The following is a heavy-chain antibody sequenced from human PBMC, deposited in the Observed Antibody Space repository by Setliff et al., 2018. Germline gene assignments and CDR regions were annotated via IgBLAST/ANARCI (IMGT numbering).Heavy chain of an antibody. J-gene: IGHJ6*02. CDR3: ARDPASSGYDTYYYYYYYGMDV. V-gene: IGHV1-3*01. Sequence: ASVKVSCKASGYTFTSYAMHWVRQAPGQRLEWMGWINAGNGNTKYSQKFQGRVTITRDTSASTAYMELSSLRSEDTAVYYCARDPASSGYDTYYYYYYYGMDVWGQGTTVTVSS. D-gene: IGHD5-12*01. CDR1: GYTFTSYA. CDR2: INAGNGNT.